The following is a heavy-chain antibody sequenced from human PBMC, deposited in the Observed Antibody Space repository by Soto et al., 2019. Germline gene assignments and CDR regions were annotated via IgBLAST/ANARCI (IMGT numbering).Heavy chain of an antibody. Sequence: QVQLVQSGAEVKKPGASVKVSCKASGYTFTSYAMHWVRQAPGQRLEWMGWINAGNGNTKYSQKSQGRVTRTRDISATTAYIDLSSLRSEETAVYYCARGDSSSWSALDFWGQGTLVTVSS. CDR3: ARGDSSSWSALDF. CDR2: INAGNGNT. CDR1: GYTFTSYA. J-gene: IGHJ4*02. V-gene: IGHV1-3*01. D-gene: IGHD6-13*01.